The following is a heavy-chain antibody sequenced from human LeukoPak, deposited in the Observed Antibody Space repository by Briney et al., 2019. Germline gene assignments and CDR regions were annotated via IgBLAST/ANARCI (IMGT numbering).Heavy chain of an antibody. V-gene: IGHV4-59*12. CDR3: ARLRVRAFDI. Sequence: PSETLSLTCTVSGGSISSYYWSWIRQPPAKGLEWIGYIYHSASAYYNPSLKSRVTISVDRSKNQFSLKLSSVTAADTAVYYCARLRVRAFDIWGQGTMVTVSS. J-gene: IGHJ3*02. CDR2: IYHSASA. CDR1: GGSISSYY.